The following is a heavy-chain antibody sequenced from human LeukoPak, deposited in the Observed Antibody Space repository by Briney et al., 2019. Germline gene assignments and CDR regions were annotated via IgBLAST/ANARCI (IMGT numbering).Heavy chain of an antibody. Sequence: SETLSLTCTVSDDSISRSSYFWAWIRQPPGKGLEWIGSVYPSGSTYYNPSLRSQITISVDTSKNQFSLKLTSVAAADTAMYYCTRDMEYPGAGFDYWGQGIPVTVSS. J-gene: IGHJ4*02. D-gene: IGHD3-3*01. CDR3: TRDMEYPGAGFDY. CDR2: VYPSGST. V-gene: IGHV4-39*07. CDR1: DDSISRSSYF.